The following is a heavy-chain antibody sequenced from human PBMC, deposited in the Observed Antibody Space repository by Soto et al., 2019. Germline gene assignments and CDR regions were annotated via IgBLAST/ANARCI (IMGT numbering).Heavy chain of an antibody. V-gene: IGHV3-7*01. Sequence: ETLSLSCAASGFTFSNYWMSWVRQAPGKGLEWVANIKQDGSEKYYVDSVKGRFTISRDNAKNSLYLQMNSLRAEDTAVYYCARGSGYSAFYYYGMDVWGQGTTVTVSS. CDR2: IKQDGSEK. CDR1: GFTFSNYW. CDR3: ARGSGYSAFYYYGMDV. D-gene: IGHD5-18*01. J-gene: IGHJ6*02.